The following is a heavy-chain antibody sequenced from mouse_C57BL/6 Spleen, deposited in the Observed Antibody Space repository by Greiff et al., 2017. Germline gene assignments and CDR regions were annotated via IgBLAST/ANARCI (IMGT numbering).Heavy chain of an antibody. V-gene: IGHV1-55*01. CDR1: GYTFTSYW. CDR3: ARSGNDYDVWFAY. CDR2: IYPGSGST. J-gene: IGHJ3*01. D-gene: IGHD2-4*01. Sequence: QVQLQQPGAELVKPGASVKMSCKASGYTFTSYWITWVKQRPGQGLEWIGDIYPGSGSTNYNEKFKSKATLTVDKSSSTAYMQLSSLTSEDSAVYYCARSGNDYDVWFAYWGQGTLVTVSA.